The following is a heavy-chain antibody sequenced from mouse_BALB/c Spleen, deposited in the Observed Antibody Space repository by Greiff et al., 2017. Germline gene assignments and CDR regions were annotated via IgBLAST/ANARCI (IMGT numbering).Heavy chain of an antibody. V-gene: IGHV2-9*02. CDR3: ARDGGYRFAY. Sequence: VQRVESGPGLVAPSQSLSITCTVSGFSLTSYGVHWVRQPPGKGLEWLGVIWAGGSTNYNSALMSRLSISKDNSKSQVFLKMNSLQTDDTAMYYCARDGGYRFAYWGQGTLVTVSA. J-gene: IGHJ3*01. CDR1: GFSLTSYG. CDR2: IWAGGST. D-gene: IGHD2-14*01.